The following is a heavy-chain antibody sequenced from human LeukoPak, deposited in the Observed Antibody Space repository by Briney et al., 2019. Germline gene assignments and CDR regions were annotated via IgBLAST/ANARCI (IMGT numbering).Heavy chain of an antibody. CDR3: ARVLAYCGGDCYSGSDY. Sequence: GGSPRLSCAASGFTFSSYSMNWVRQAPGKGLEWVSSISSSSSYIYYADSVKGRFTISRDNAKNSLYLQMNSLRAEDTAVYYCARVLAYCGGDCYSGSDYWGQGTLVTVSS. CDR1: GFTFSSYS. V-gene: IGHV3-21*01. J-gene: IGHJ4*02. D-gene: IGHD2-21*02. CDR2: ISSSSSYI.